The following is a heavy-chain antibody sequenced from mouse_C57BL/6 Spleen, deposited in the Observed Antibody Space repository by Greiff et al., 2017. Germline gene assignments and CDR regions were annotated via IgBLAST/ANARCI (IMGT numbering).Heavy chain of an antibody. Sequence: QVQLQQPGAELVKPGASVKLSCKASGYTFTSYWMHWVKQRPGQGLEWIGMIHPNSGSTNYNEKFKSKATLTVDKSSSTAYMQLSSLTSEDSAVYYCAGSDYYGSSYYWYFDVWGTGTTVTVSS. CDR3: AGSDYYGSSYYWYFDV. J-gene: IGHJ1*03. V-gene: IGHV1-64*01. CDR2: IHPNSGST. D-gene: IGHD1-1*01. CDR1: GYTFTSYW.